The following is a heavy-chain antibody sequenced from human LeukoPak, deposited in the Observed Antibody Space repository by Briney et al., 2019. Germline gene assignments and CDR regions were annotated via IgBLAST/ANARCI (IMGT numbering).Heavy chain of an antibody. J-gene: IGHJ4*02. D-gene: IGHD3-10*01. CDR3: ARGLLGGSGSYMAY. CDR1: GFTFSSYS. V-gene: IGHV3-48*01. CDR2: ISSSSSTI. Sequence: GGSLRLSCAASGFTFSSYSMNWVRQAPGKGLEWVSYISSSSSTIYYADSVEGRFTISRDNAKNSLYLQMNSLRAEDTAVYYCARGLLGGSGSYMAYWGQGTLVTVSS.